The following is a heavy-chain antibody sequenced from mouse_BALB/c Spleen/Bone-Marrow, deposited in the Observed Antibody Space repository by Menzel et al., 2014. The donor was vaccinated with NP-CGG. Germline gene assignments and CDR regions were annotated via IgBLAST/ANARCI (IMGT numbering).Heavy chain of an antibody. Sequence: VKLQESGAELVEPGASVKLSCKASGYTFTSYWMHWVKQRPGQGLEWIGEIDPSDSYTNYNQKFKGKAALTVDKSSSTAYMQLSSLTSEDSAVYFCARWLLRYYAMDDWGQGTSVTVSS. D-gene: IGHD2-3*01. CDR2: IDPSDSYT. CDR3: ARWLLRYYAMDD. J-gene: IGHJ4*01. CDR1: GYTFTSYW. V-gene: IGHV1-69*02.